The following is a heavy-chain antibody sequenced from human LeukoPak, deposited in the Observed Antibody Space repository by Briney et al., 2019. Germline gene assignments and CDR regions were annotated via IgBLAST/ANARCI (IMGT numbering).Heavy chain of an antibody. Sequence: SVKVSCKASGGTFSSYAISWVRQAPGQGLEWVGRIIPILGIANYAQKFQGRVTITADKSTSTAYMELSSLRSEDTAVYYCARSEDCSGGSCYSVPDYWGQGTLVTVSS. D-gene: IGHD2-15*01. J-gene: IGHJ4*02. CDR1: GGTFSSYA. CDR3: ARSEDCSGGSCYSVPDY. CDR2: IIPILGIA. V-gene: IGHV1-69*04.